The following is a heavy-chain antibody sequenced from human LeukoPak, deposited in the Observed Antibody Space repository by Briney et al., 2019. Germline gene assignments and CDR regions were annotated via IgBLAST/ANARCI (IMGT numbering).Heavy chain of an antibody. V-gene: IGHV1-2*02. J-gene: IGHJ5*02. CDR1: GYTFTTHG. CDR2: INPNSGGT. CDR3: ARDSRYNWFDP. Sequence: GASVKVSCKASGYTFTTHGISWVRQAPGQGLEWMGWINPNSGGTNYAQKFQGRVTMTRDTSISTAYMELSRLRSDDTAVYYCARDSRYNWFDPWGQGTLVTVSS. D-gene: IGHD2-2*01.